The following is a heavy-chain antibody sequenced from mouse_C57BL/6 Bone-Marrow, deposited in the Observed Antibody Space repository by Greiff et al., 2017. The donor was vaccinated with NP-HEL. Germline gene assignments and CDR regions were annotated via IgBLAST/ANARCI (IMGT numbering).Heavy chain of an antibody. CDR1: GFSLSTFGMG. Sequence: QVTLKESGPGILQPSQTLSLTCSFSGFSLSTFGMGVGWIRQPSGKGLEWLAHIWWDDAKYYNPALKSRLTISKATSKNPVFLKIANVDTADTATYYCARMDTVVATRYFDYWGQGTTLTVSS. CDR3: ARMDTVVATRYFDY. D-gene: IGHD1-1*01. CDR2: IWWDDAK. J-gene: IGHJ2*01. V-gene: IGHV8-8*01.